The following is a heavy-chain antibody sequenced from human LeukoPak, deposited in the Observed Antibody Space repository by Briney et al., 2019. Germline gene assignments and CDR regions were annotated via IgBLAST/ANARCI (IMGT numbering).Heavy chain of an antibody. D-gene: IGHD3-10*01. CDR3: AKGSGNGYGSGPFDY. V-gene: IGHV3-30*02. CDR2: IRYDGSNK. J-gene: IGHJ4*02. Sequence: GGSLRLSSAASGFTFSSYGMHWVRQAPGKGLEWVAFIRYDGSNKYYADSVKGRFTISRDNSKNTVSLQMSSLRAEDTALYYCAKGSGNGYGSGPFDYWGQGTLVTVSS. CDR1: GFTFSSYG.